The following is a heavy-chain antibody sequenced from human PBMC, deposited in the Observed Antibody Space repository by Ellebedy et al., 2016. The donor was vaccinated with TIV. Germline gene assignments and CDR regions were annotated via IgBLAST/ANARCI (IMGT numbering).Heavy chain of an antibody. CDR1: GFTFSSYW. CDR2: MKGVGSRK. J-gene: IGHJ4*02. CDR3: ARGRTGSRFFDY. Sequence: PGGSLRLSCAASGFTFSSYWMTWVRQAPGKGLEWVANMKGVGSRKYYADSVKGRFTISRYNDKKSLDLEMNSPRAEDTGVYYCARGRTGSRFFDYWGQGTLVTVSS. D-gene: IGHD2-15*01. V-gene: IGHV3-7*01.